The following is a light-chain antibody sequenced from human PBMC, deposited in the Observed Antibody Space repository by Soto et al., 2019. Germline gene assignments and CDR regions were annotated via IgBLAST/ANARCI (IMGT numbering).Light chain of an antibody. Sequence: DIVMTQSPYSLAVSLGERATINCKSSQSVLYSSNNKNYLAWYQQKPGQPPTLLIYWASTRESGVPDRFSGSGSGADFTLTISSLQAEDVAVYYCQQYFNTPYTFGKGTKLEIK. CDR1: QSVLYSSNNKNY. J-gene: IGKJ2*01. CDR2: WAS. V-gene: IGKV4-1*01. CDR3: QQYFNTPYT.